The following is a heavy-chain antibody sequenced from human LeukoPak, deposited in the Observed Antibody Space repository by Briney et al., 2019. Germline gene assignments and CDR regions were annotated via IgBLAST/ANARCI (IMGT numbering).Heavy chain of an antibody. V-gene: IGHV3-7*04. CDR3: ARDLSWGSYPQYYYYYYGMDV. Sequence: PGGSLRLSCAAPGFNFSSYRMSWVRQAPGKGLEWAANIKQDGSEKYYVDSVKGRFTISRDNAKNSLYLQKNSLRAEDTAVYYCARDLSWGSYPQYYYYYYGMDVWGQGTTVTVSS. CDR1: GFNFSSYR. J-gene: IGHJ6*02. CDR2: IKQDGSEK. D-gene: IGHD3-16*02.